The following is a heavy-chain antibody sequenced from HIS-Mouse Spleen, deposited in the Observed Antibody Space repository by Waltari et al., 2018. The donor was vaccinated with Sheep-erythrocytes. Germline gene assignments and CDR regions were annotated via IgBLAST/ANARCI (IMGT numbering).Heavy chain of an antibody. CDR3: ARDRSNYFDY. Sequence: EVQLVESGGGLVKPGGSLRLSCAASGFTFSSYSLNWVRQAPGKGLVWVPSMSSGTSYIYYKDSVKGRFTIARDNAKNSLYLQMNSLRAEDTAVYYCARDRSNYFDYWGQGTLVTVSS. V-gene: IGHV3-21*01. D-gene: IGHD3-10*01. CDR2: MSSGTSYI. CDR1: GFTFSSYS. J-gene: IGHJ4*02.